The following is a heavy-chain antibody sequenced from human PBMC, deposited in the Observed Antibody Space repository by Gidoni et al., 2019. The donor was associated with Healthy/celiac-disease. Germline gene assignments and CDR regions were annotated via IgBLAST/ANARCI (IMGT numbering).Heavy chain of an antibody. V-gene: IGHV3-23*01. J-gene: IGHJ4*02. CDR1: GFTFSSYA. D-gene: IGHD2-2*01. CDR2: SSGSGGST. Sequence: EVQLLESGGGLVQPGGSLRLSCAASGFTFSSYAMSWVRQAPGKGLEWVAASSGSGGSTYYADSVKGRFTISRDKSKNTLYLQMNSLRAEDTAVYYCAKVAADCSSTSCFIFDYWGQGTLVTVSS. CDR3: AKVAADCSSTSCFIFDY.